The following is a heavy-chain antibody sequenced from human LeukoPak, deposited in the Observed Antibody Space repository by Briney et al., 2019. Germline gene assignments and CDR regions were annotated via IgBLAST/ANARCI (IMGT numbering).Heavy chain of an antibody. CDR1: GYTFTSYY. CDR3: ARDLGGNDLFDY. V-gene: IGHV1-46*01. J-gene: IGHJ4*02. CDR2: INPSGGST. Sequence: ASVKVSCKASGYTFTSYYMHCVRQAPGQGLEWMGIINPSGGSTSYAQKFQGRVTMTRDTSTSTVYMELSSLRSEDTAVYYCARDLGGNDLFDYWGQGTLVTVSS. D-gene: IGHD4-23*01.